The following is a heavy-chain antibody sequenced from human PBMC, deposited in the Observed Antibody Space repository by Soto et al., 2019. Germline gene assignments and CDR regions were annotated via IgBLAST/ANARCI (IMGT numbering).Heavy chain of an antibody. Sequence: EVQLLESGGGLVQPGGSLRLSCAASGFTFSSYAMSWVRQAPGKGLEWVSGISGSGDSTYYADSVKGRFTISRDNSKNSLYLQMNSRRAEDTAVYYCAKGVAGIAVAGTGYFQHWGKGTLVTVSS. CDR3: AKGVAGIAVAGTGYFQH. J-gene: IGHJ1*01. CDR1: GFTFSSYA. V-gene: IGHV3-23*01. CDR2: ISGSGDST. D-gene: IGHD6-19*01.